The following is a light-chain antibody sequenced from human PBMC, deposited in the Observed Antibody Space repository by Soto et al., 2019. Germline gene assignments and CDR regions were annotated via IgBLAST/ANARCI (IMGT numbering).Light chain of an antibody. CDR3: QQSYSTLSIT. CDR1: QSRIKL. CDR2: DAT. J-gene: IGKJ5*01. V-gene: IGKV1-5*01. Sequence: DIQMTQSPSTLSALVGYRFTITCRASQSRIKLLALYQQKPAKAPKLLNDDATSVESGVPTRFSGSGSGTEFTLTISSQQPDDFATYYRQQSYSTLSITFGQGTRLEIK.